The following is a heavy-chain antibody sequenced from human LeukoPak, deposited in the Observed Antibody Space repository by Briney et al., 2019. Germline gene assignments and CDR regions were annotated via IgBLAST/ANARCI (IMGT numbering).Heavy chain of an antibody. Sequence: ASVKVSCKASGYTFTGYYMHWVRQAPGQGLEWMGWISAYNGNTNYAQKLQGRVTMTTDTSTSTAYMELRSLRSDDTAVYYCARKELWFGELFIDYWGQGTLVTVSS. J-gene: IGHJ4*02. V-gene: IGHV1-18*04. CDR1: GYTFTGYY. D-gene: IGHD3-10*01. CDR2: ISAYNGNT. CDR3: ARKELWFGELFIDY.